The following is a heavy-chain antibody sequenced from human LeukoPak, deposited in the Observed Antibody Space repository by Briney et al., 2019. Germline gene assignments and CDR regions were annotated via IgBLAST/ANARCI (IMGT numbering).Heavy chain of an antibody. J-gene: IGHJ4*02. V-gene: IGHV1-69*05. CDR2: IIPIFGTA. Sequence: SVKVSCKASGGTFSSYAISWVRQAPGQGLEWMGGIIPIFGTANYAQKFQGRVTITTDESTSTAYMELSSLRSEDTAVYYCARAPTLYSSPDYWGQGTLVTVSS. D-gene: IGHD6-19*01. CDR1: GGTFSSYA. CDR3: ARAPTLYSSPDY.